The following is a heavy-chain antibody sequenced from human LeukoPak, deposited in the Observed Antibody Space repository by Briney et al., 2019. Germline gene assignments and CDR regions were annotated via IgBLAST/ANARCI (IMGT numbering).Heavy chain of an antibody. D-gene: IGHD1-26*01. V-gene: IGHV6-1*01. CDR3: ASDRGATLDAFDI. J-gene: IGHJ3*02. CDR1: GDSVSSNTAA. Sequence: SQTLSLTCGISGDSVSSNTAAWNWIRQSPSGGLEWLGRTYYRSKWYNDYAVSVKSRISITPDTSKNQFSLQLNSVTPDDTAVYFCASDRGATLDAFDIWGQGTMVTVSS. CDR2: TYYRSKWYN.